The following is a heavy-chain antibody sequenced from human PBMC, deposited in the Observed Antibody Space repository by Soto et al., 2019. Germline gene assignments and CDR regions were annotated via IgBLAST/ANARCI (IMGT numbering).Heavy chain of an antibody. CDR2: IKQDGSEK. CDR3: ARDKKYSSSSEGAFDY. CDR1: GFTFSSYW. V-gene: IGHV3-7*01. Sequence: GGSLRLSCAASGFTFSSYWMSWVRQAPGKGLEWVANIKQDGSEKYYVDSVKGRFTISRDNAKNSLYLQMNSLRAEDTAVYYCARDKKYSSSSEGAFDYWGQGTLVTVSS. J-gene: IGHJ4*02. D-gene: IGHD6-6*01.